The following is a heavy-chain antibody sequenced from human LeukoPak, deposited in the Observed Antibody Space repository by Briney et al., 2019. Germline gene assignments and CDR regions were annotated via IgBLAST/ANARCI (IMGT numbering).Heavy chain of an antibody. D-gene: IGHD3-10*01. CDR1: GFTFSTYS. V-gene: IGHV3-21*01. J-gene: IGHJ6*04. CDR2: ISSSSSYI. CDR3: ARDPRGDYYYGMDV. Sequence: PGGSLRLSCGASGFTFSTYSMNWVRQAPGKGLEWVSSISSSSSYIYYADSVKGRFTISRDNAKNSLYLQMSSLRAEDTAVYYCARDPRGDYYYGMDVWGKGTTVTVSS.